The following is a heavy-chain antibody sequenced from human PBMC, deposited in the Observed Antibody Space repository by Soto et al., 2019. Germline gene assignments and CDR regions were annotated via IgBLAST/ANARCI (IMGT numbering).Heavy chain of an antibody. CDR3: ARDGGFGELKY. J-gene: IGHJ4*02. V-gene: IGHV1-69*18. D-gene: IGHD3-10*01. CDR2: IIPVFGTT. CDR1: GDTFSGYP. Sequence: QVQLVQSGAELTKPGSSVKASCKASGDTFSGYPINWVRQAPGEGLERMGRIIPVFGTTNDAQRFEGRVTFTADESTNTAYMELRGLLSEDTAVYYCARDGGFGELKYWGPGTLVTVSS.